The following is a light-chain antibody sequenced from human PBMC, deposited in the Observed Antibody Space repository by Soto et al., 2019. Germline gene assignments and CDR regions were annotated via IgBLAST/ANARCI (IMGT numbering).Light chain of an antibody. CDR1: QSVLYSSNRKSY. Sequence: DIMMAQSPDSLAVSLGERATINCKSSQSVLYSSNRKSYLAWYQQKPGQAPKLLINSASTRESGFPDRFSGSVSGTDFTLTISSLQAEDVAVYYCQQYYSSPRTFGQGTKVEIK. CDR2: SAS. V-gene: IGKV4-1*01. J-gene: IGKJ1*01. CDR3: QQYYSSPRT.